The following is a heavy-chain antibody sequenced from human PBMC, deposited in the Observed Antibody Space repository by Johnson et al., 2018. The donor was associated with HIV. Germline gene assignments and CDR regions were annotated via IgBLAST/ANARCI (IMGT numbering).Heavy chain of an antibody. CDR3: AKDRGLWFGDDAFDI. CDR1: GFTFSNAW. J-gene: IGHJ3*02. V-gene: IGHV3-15*01. Sequence: VQLVESGGGLVKPGGSLRLSCAASGFTFSNAWMNWVRQAPGKGLEWVGHIKSKTGGGTTDYAAPVKGRFTISRDNSKNTLYLQMDSLRAEDTAVYYCAKDRGLWFGDDAFDIWGQGTMVTVSS. CDR2: IKSKTGGGTT. D-gene: IGHD3-10*01.